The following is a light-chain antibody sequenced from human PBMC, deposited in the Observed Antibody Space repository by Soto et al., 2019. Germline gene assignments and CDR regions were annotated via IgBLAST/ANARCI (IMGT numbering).Light chain of an antibody. CDR3: CSYTDIALDVV. J-gene: IGLJ2*01. CDR2: DVT. V-gene: IGLV2-14*01. CDR1: SSDIGDYDY. Sequence: QSALTQPASVSGSPRQSITISCTGTSSDIGDYDYVSWYQHLPGKAPKLLIFDVTHRPSGVSDRFSGSKSGNTASLTISGVRPEDEADYYCCSYTDIALDVVFGGGTKLTVL.